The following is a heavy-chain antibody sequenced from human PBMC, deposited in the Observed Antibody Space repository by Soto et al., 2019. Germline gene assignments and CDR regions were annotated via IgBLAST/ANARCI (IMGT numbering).Heavy chain of an antibody. J-gene: IGHJ4*02. Sequence: EVQLVESGGGLAQPGRSPRLSCAASGFTFDDYAMHWVRQAPGKGLEWVSGISWNSGSIGYADSVKGRFTISRDNAKSSLYLQMNSLRVEDTALYYCHIGPGTLDSWGQGTLVTVSS. CDR1: GFTFDDYA. V-gene: IGHV3-9*01. CDR3: HIGPGTLDS. CDR2: ISWNSGSI. D-gene: IGHD3-10*01.